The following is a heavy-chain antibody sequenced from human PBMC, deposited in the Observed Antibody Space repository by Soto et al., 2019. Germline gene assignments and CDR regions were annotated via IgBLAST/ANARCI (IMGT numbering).Heavy chain of an antibody. CDR2: ISNDGSNK. CDR3: AKDRHFWSGYYSMDV. D-gene: IGHD3-3*02. J-gene: IGHJ6*02. Sequence: QVQLVESGGGVVQPGRSLRLSCAASGFTFSSYGMHWVRQAPGKGLEWVAVISNDGSNKYYADSVKGRFTISRDNSKNTLYLQMNSLRAEDTAVYYCAKDRHFWSGYYSMDVWGQGTTVTVSS. CDR1: GFTFSSYG. V-gene: IGHV3-30*18.